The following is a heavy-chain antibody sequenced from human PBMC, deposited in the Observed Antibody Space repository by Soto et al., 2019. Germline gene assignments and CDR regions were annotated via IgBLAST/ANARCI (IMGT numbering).Heavy chain of an antibody. D-gene: IGHD3-22*01. CDR1: GFTFSSYA. Sequence: GGSLRLSCAASGFTFSSYAMSWVRQAPGKGLEWVSTISGSNKYYADSVKGRFTISRDNSKNTLYLQMNSLRAEDTAVYYCAKGRGYYYDSSGYPPLDYWGQGTLVTVSS. CDR3: AKGRGYYYDSSGYPPLDY. CDR2: ISGSNK. J-gene: IGHJ4*02. V-gene: IGHV3-23*05.